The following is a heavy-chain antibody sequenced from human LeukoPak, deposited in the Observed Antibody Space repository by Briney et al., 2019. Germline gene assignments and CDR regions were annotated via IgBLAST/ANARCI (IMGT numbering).Heavy chain of an antibody. J-gene: IGHJ1*01. Sequence: GGSLRLSCAASGFTFSNAWMSWVRQAPGKGLEWVGRIKRKTDGGTTDYSAHVKGRLSISRDDSNNTLYLQMNSLKTEDTAVYYCTARYCRSTSCYGEYFQRWGQGTLVTVSS. CDR1: GFTFSNAW. D-gene: IGHD2-2*01. V-gene: IGHV3-15*01. CDR2: IKRKTDGGTT. CDR3: TARYCRSTSCYGEYFQR.